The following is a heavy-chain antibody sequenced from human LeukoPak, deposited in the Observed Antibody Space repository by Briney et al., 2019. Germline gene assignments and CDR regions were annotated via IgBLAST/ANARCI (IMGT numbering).Heavy chain of an antibody. CDR1: GGTFSSYA. CDR3: ARDSTVTTVDYGMDV. Sequence: SVKVSCKASGGTFSSYAISWVRQAPGQGLEWMGRIIPILSVANYAQKFQGRVTITADKSTSTAYMELSSLRSEDTAVYYCARDSTVTTVDYGMDVWGQGTTVTVSS. D-gene: IGHD4-17*01. CDR2: IIPILSVA. J-gene: IGHJ6*02. V-gene: IGHV1-69*04.